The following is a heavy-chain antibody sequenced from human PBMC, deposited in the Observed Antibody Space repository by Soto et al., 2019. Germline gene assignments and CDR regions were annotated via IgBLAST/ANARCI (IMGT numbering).Heavy chain of an antibody. CDR2: ISAYNGNT. CDR3: ARMDCSSTSCYGGLNYYYMDV. D-gene: IGHD2-2*01. Sequence: ASVKVSCKASGYTFTSYGISWVRQAPGQGLEWMGWISAYNGNTNYAQKLQGRVTVTTDTSTSTAYMELRSLRSDDTAVYYCARMDCSSTSCYGGLNYYYMDVRGKGTTVTVSS. J-gene: IGHJ6*03. V-gene: IGHV1-18*01. CDR1: GYTFTSYG.